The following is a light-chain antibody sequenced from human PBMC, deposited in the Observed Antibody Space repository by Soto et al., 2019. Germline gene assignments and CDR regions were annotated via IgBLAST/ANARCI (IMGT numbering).Light chain of an antibody. CDR3: QQYGSSGT. CDR2: GAS. CDR1: QSVRSA. Sequence: EMVLTQSPVTPSFSPWETATLSFRAIQSVRSALAWYQQKPGQAPRLLIYGASNRATGIPDRFSGSGSGTDFTLTISRLEPEDFAVYYCQQYGSSGTFGQGTKVDIK. V-gene: IGKV3-20*01. J-gene: IGKJ1*01.